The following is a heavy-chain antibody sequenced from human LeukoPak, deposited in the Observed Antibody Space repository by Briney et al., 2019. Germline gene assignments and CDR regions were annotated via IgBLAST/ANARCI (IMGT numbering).Heavy chain of an antibody. J-gene: IGHJ5*02. V-gene: IGHV4-34*01. Sequence: SETLSLTCAVYGGSFSGYYWSWIRQPPGKGLEWIGEINHSGSTNYNPSLKSRVTISVDTSENQFSLKLSSVTAADTAVYYCARATPIVVVPAAILGWFDPWGQGTLVTVSS. CDR1: GGSFSGYY. D-gene: IGHD2-2*02. CDR2: INHSGST. CDR3: ARATPIVVVPAAILGWFDP.